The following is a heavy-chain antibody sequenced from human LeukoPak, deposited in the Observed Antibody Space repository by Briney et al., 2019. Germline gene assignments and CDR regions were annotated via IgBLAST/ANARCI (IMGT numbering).Heavy chain of an antibody. V-gene: IGHV4-59*12. CDR3: ARYGGSGTYFFDY. CDR2: LYHSGST. D-gene: IGHD3-10*01. J-gene: IGHJ4*02. Sequence: SETLSLTCTVSGGSISSYYWSWIRQPPGKGLEWIGNLYHSGSTNYNPSLKSRVTISLDRSKNQFSLKLTSVTAADTAVYYCARYGGSGTYFFDYWGQGTLVTVSS. CDR1: GGSISSYY.